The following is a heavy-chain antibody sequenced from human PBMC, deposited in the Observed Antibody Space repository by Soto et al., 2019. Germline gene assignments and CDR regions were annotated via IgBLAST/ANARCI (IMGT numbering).Heavy chain of an antibody. J-gene: IGHJ3*02. CDR1: GYTFTSYY. V-gene: IGHV1-46*03. CDR3: ARGPILRYFDWLRDRGPFDI. CDR2: INPSGGST. D-gene: IGHD3-9*01. Sequence: ASVKVSCTASGYTFTSYYMHWVRQAPGQGLEWMGIINPSGGSTSYAQKFQGRVTMTRDTSTSTVYMELSSLRSEDTAVYYCARGPILRYFDWLRDRGPFDIWGQGTMVTVSS.